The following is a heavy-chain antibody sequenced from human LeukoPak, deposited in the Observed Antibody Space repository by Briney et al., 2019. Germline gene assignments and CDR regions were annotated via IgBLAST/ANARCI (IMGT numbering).Heavy chain of an antibody. CDR1: GGSISGYY. CDR3: ARSAYDYVWGSYRRQGAAFDI. CDR2: INHSGST. D-gene: IGHD3-16*02. Sequence: SETLSLTCTVSGGSISGYYWSWIRQPPGKGLEWIGEINHSGSTNYNPSLKSRVTISVDTSKNQFSLKLSSVTAADTAVYYCARSAYDYVWGSYRRQGAAFDIWGQGTMVTVSS. V-gene: IGHV4-34*01. J-gene: IGHJ3*02.